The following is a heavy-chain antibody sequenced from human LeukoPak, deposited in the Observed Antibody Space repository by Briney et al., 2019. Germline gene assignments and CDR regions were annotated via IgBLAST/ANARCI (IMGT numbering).Heavy chain of an antibody. CDR2: IYTSGST. D-gene: IGHD2-15*01. CDR3: ARAVHCSGGSCYFDY. CDR1: GGSISSYS. Sequence: PSETLSLTCTVSGGSISSYSWSWIRQPAGKGLEWIGRIYTSGSTKYNPSLTSRVTMSVDTSKNQFSLKLRSVTAADTAVYYCARAVHCSGGSCYFDYWGQGTLVTVST. J-gene: IGHJ4*02. V-gene: IGHV4-4*07.